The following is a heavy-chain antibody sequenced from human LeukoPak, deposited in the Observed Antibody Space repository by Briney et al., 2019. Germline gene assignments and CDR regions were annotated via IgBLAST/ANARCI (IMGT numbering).Heavy chain of an antibody. CDR1: GGSISSSSYY. V-gene: IGHV4-39*07. CDR3: ARVGGYMSFDI. Sequence: SETLSLTCTVSGGSISSSSYYWGWIRQPPGKGLEWIGSIYYSGSTYYNPSLKSRVTISVDTSKNQFSLKLSSVTAADTAVYYCARVGGYMSFDIWGQGTMVTVSS. J-gene: IGHJ3*02. CDR2: IYYSGST. D-gene: IGHD5-12*01.